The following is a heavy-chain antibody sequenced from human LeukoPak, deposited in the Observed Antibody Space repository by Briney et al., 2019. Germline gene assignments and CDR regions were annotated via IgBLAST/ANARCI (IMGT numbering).Heavy chain of an antibody. J-gene: IGHJ4*02. CDR3: ARLDY. Sequence: GGSLRLSCAASGFTFSNYWMHWVRQVPGKGLVWVSRINSDGSTTSYADSVKGRFTISRDNAKNTLYLQINSLRDEDTAVYYCARLDYWGQGILVTVSS. V-gene: IGHV3-74*01. CDR2: INSDGSTT. CDR1: GFTFSNYW.